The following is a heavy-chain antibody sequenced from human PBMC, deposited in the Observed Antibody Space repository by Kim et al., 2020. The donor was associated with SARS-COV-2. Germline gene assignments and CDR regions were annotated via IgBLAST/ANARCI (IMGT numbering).Heavy chain of an antibody. Sequence: SETLSLTCAVYGGSFSGYYWSWIRQPPGKGLEWIGEINHSGSTNYNPSLKSRVTISVDTSKNQFSLKLSSVTAADTAVYYCARGVYSNFSLYYYGMDVWGQGTTVTVSS. J-gene: IGHJ6*02. D-gene: IGHD4-4*01. CDR1: GGSFSGYY. CDR3: ARGVYSNFSLYYYGMDV. V-gene: IGHV4-34*01. CDR2: INHSGST.